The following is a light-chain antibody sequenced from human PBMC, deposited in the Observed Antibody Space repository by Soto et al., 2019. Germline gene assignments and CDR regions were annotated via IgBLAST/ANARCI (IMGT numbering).Light chain of an antibody. CDR3: SSYAGSNNFV. J-gene: IGLJ1*01. V-gene: IGLV2-8*01. CDR2: EVS. Sequence: QSALTQPPSASGSPGQSVAISCTGTSSDVGAYNYVSWYQQHPGKAPKLMIYEVSKRPSGVPDRFSGSKSANTASLTVSGLQAEEAADYYCSSYAGSNNFVFGTGTKVTVL. CDR1: SSDVGAYNY.